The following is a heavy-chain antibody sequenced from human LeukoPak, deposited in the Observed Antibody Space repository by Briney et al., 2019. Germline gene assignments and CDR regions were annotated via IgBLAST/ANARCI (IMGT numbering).Heavy chain of an antibody. J-gene: IGHJ4*02. CDR2: IYTSGTT. CDR1: GAAISSYF. CDR3: ARGHDTINFEY. D-gene: IGHD5-24*01. Sequence: SETLSLTCTFSGAAISSYFWSWIRQPAGRGMEWIGRIYTSGTTNYNPSLKGRVTMSVDTSKNQFSLKLSSVTAADTAVYYCARGHDTINFEYWGQGTLVTVSS. V-gene: IGHV4-4*07.